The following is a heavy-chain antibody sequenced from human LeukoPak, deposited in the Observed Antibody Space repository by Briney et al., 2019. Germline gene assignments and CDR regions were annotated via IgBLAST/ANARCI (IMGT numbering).Heavy chain of an antibody. CDR2: ISYDGSNK. V-gene: IGHV3-30*18. Sequence: GRSLRLSCAASGFTFSSYGMDWVRQAPGKGLEWVAVISYDGSNKYYADSVKGRFTISRDNSKNTLYLQMNSLRAEDTAVYYCAKDLHGSGNHAFDIWGQGTMVTVSS. CDR1: GFTFSSYG. D-gene: IGHD3-10*01. J-gene: IGHJ3*02. CDR3: AKDLHGSGNHAFDI.